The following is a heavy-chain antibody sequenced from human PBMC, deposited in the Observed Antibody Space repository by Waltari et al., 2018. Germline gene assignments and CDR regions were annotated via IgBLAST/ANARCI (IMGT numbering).Heavy chain of an antibody. CDR2: IWDDGSNK. CDR1: GFTFSSYG. CDR3: ARAVVDQQLYYYYGMDV. J-gene: IGHJ6*02. D-gene: IGHD2-2*01. Sequence: QVQLVESGGGVVQPGRSLRLSCAASGFTFSSYGMHWVRQAPGKGLEWVAVIWDDGSNKYDADSGKGRFTISRDNSKNTLYLQMNSLRAEDTAVYYCARAVVDQQLYYYYGMDVWGQGTTVTVSS. V-gene: IGHV3-33*01.